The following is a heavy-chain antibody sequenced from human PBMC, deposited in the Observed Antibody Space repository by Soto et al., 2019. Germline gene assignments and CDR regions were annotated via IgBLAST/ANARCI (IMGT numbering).Heavy chain of an antibody. CDR1: GFISSRNS. CDR2: IKYDGTAK. Sequence: EVHLVESGGGLVQPGGSLRLSCAVSGFISSRNSMSWVRQPPGKGLEWVASIKYDGTAKYYVDSVKGRFTISRDSARNSLSLQMNSLRDEDTAVYYCASLLGDVTTFENWGQGSLVTVSS. J-gene: IGHJ4*02. D-gene: IGHD3-10*01. V-gene: IGHV3-7*01. CDR3: ASLLGDVTTFEN.